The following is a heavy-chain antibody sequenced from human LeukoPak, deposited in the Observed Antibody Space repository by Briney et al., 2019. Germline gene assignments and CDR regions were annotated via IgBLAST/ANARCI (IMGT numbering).Heavy chain of an antibody. J-gene: IGHJ4*02. D-gene: IGHD3-22*01. CDR3: ARHDDSSGYYPRRFDF. Sequence: EESLKISCKGSGYSFTSYWIAWVRQMPGKGLEWMGIIYPGDSDTRYSPSFQGQVTISADKSITTAYLQWSSLKASDTAIYYCARHDDSSGYYPRRFDFWGQGTLVTVSS. CDR1: GYSFTSYW. V-gene: IGHV5-51*01. CDR2: IYPGDSDT.